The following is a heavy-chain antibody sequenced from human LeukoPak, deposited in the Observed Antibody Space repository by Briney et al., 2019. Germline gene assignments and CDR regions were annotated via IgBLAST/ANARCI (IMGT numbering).Heavy chain of an antibody. D-gene: IGHD1-26*01. Sequence: GGSLRLSRAASAFTFSINSMKCVRQAPGKGLEWVSYISSSSSTIYYADSVKGRFTISRDNAKNSLYLQMNSLRAEDTAVYYCASFSGSYDYFDYWGQGTLVTVSS. CDR1: AFTFSINS. CDR2: ISSSSSTI. CDR3: ASFSGSYDYFDY. J-gene: IGHJ4*02. V-gene: IGHV3-48*01.